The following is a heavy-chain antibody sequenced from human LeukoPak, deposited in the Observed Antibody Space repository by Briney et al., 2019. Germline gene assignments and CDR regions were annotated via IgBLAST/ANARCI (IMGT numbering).Heavy chain of an antibody. CDR1: GFTFSSYS. CDR3: AKNSGRGWFDP. CDR2: ISSSRSYI. V-gene: IGHV3-21*01. D-gene: IGHD3-10*01. J-gene: IGHJ5*02. Sequence: GGSLRLSCAPSGFTFSSYSMNWVRQAPGKGLEWVSYISSSRSYIYYADSVKGRFTISRDNSKNTLYLQMNSLRAEDTAVYYCAKNSGRGWFDPWGQGTLVTVSS.